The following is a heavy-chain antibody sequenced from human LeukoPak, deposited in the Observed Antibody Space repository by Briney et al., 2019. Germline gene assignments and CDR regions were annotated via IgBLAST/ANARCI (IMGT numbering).Heavy chain of an antibody. Sequence: PSETLSLTCAVYGGSFSGYYWSWIRQPPGKGLEWIGEINHSGSTNYNPSLKSRVTISVDTSKNQFSLKLSSVTAADTAVYYCARVGGDFWSGSKPTKDYWGQGTLVTVSS. CDR1: GGSFSGYY. CDR2: INHSGST. CDR3: ARVGGDFWSGSKPTKDY. D-gene: IGHD3-3*01. V-gene: IGHV4-34*01. J-gene: IGHJ4*02.